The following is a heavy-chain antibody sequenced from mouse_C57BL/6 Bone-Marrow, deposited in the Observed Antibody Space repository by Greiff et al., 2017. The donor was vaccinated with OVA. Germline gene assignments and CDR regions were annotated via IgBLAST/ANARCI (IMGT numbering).Heavy chain of an antibody. J-gene: IGHJ2*01. CDR2: IWSGGST. CDR3: ARESLITTVVATPFDY. D-gene: IGHD1-1*01. V-gene: IGHV2-2*01. CDR1: GFSLTSYG. Sequence: VQLVESGPGLVQPSQSLSITCTVSGFSLTSYGVHWVRQSPGKGLEWLGVIWSGGSTDYNAAFISRLSISKDNSKSQVFFKMNSLQADDTAIYYCARESLITTVVATPFDYWGQGTTLTVSS.